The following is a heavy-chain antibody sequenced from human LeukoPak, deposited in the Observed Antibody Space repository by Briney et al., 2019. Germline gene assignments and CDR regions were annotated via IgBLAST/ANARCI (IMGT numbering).Heavy chain of an antibody. D-gene: IGHD6-13*01. J-gene: IGHJ4*02. CDR2: IYYTGST. CDR1: GGSINNYW. Sequence: SETLSLTCTVSGGSINNYWWSWIRQPPGKGLEWIGYIYYTGSTNYNPSLKSRVTMSVDRSKNQFSLKLSSVTAADTAVYYCAREGSSSWYGFYFDYWGQGTLVTVSS. CDR3: AREGSSSWYGFYFDY. V-gene: IGHV4-59*12.